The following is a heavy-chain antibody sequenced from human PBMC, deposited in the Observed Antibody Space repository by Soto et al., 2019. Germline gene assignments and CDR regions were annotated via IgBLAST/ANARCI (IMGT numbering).Heavy chain of an antibody. D-gene: IGHD5-12*01. Sequence: QVQLVQSGAEVKQPGSSVKVSCQASGVTFSSFAISWVRQAPGQGLEWMGGIIPIFRTPNYAQNFQGRVTITADESTSSVYMELSRLRSEDTAVYYCARSTGSGFRPGTHRFNWFDPWRQGTLVTVSS. CDR3: ARSTGSGFRPGTHRFNWFDP. V-gene: IGHV1-69*01. CDR2: IIPIFRTP. CDR1: GVTFSSFA. J-gene: IGHJ5*02.